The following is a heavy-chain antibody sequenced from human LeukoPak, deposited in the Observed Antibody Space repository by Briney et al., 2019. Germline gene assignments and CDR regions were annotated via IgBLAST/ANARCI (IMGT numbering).Heavy chain of an antibody. CDR1: GFTFSSYA. CDR2: ISSGGNT. D-gene: IGHD2-2*01. V-gene: IGHV3-23*01. J-gene: IGHJ4*02. Sequence: GGCLRLSCAASGFTFSSYAMSWVRQAPGKGLEWVSAISSGGNTYYADSVKGRFTISRDNSKNTLYLQMNSLRAEDTAVYYCAKRLSYNFDYWGQGTLVTVSS. CDR3: AKRLSYNFDY.